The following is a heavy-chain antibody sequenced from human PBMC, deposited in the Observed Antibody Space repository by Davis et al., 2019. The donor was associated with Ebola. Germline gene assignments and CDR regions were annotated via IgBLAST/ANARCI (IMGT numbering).Heavy chain of an antibody. CDR2: INPSGGST. J-gene: IGHJ3*02. CDR3: ARAGLLWFGELPNDAFDI. V-gene: IGHV1-46*01. Sequence: ASVKVSCKASGYIFTHYYIHWVRQAPGQGLEWMGVINPSGGSTSYAQRFQGRVTMTRDTSISTAYMELSRLRSDDTAVYYCARAGLLWFGELPNDAFDIWGQGTMVTVSS. D-gene: IGHD3-10*01. CDR1: GYIFTHYY.